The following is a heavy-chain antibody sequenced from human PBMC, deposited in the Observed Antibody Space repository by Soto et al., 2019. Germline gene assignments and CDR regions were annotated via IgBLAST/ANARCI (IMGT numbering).Heavy chain of an antibody. J-gene: IGHJ6*02. V-gene: IGHV3-21*01. CDR1: GFTFSSYS. CDR2: ISSSSSYI. CDR3: ARDVLAVADPGGYYYYGMDV. D-gene: IGHD6-19*01. Sequence: GGSLRLSCAASGFTFSSYSMNWVRQAPGKGLEWVSSISSSSSYIYYADSVKGRFTISRDNAKNSLYLQMNSLRAEDTAVYYCARDVLAVADPGGYYYYGMDVWGQGTTVTVSS.